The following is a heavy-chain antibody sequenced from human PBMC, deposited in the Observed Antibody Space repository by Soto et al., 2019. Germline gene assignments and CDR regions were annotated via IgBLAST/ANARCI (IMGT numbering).Heavy chain of an antibody. J-gene: IGHJ4*02. D-gene: IGHD1-26*01. CDR1: GGSISSSSYY. V-gene: IGHV4-39*01. CDR3: ARHGPGGSYSAY. CDR2: IYYSGST. Sequence: QLQLQESGPGLVKPSETLSLTCTVSGGSISSSSYYCGWIRQPPGKGLEWIGSIYYSGSTYYNPSLKSRVNIYVDTCKIKCSLKLSCVTAADTAVYYCARHGPGGSYSAYWGQGTLVTVSS.